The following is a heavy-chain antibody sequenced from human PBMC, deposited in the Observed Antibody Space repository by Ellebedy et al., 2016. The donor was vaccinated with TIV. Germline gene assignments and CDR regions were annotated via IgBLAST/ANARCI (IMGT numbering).Heavy chain of an antibody. Sequence: PGGSLRLSCAASGFTVSSNYMSWVRQAPGKGLEWVSVIYSGGDTYYADSVKGRFTISRDNPKNTLYLQMNSLRVEDTAVYYCATQLWNTEFWGQGTLVIVSS. CDR2: IYSGGDT. J-gene: IGHJ4*02. CDR3: ATQLWNTEF. V-gene: IGHV3-53*01. CDR1: GFTVSSNY. D-gene: IGHD5-24*01.